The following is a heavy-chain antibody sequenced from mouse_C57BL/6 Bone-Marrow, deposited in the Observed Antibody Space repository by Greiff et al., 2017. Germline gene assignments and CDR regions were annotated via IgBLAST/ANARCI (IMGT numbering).Heavy chain of an antibody. J-gene: IGHJ3*01. CDR3: ARRRGNYAWFAY. CDR1: GYTFTSYW. V-gene: IGHV1-50*01. D-gene: IGHD2-1*01. CDR2: IDPSDSYT. Sequence: VQLQQPGAELVKPGASVKLSCKASGYTFTSYWMQWVKQRPGQGLEWIGEIDPSDSYTNYNQKFKGKATLTVDTSSSTAYMPLSSLTSEDSAVYYCARRRGNYAWFAYWGQGTLVTVSA.